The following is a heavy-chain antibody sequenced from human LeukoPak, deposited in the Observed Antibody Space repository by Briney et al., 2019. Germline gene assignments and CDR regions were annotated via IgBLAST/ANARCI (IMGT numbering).Heavy chain of an antibody. Sequence: PGGSLRLSCVVSGFTFSGSAVHWVRQASGKGLEWVGRIRSKANNYATAYAASVKGRFTISRDDSKNTAYLQMNSLKTEDTAIYYCARSIPYGTTWYGRSDYWGQGTLVTVSS. J-gene: IGHJ4*02. CDR1: GFTFSGSA. CDR3: ARSIPYGTTWYGRSDY. D-gene: IGHD6-13*01. V-gene: IGHV3-73*01. CDR2: IRSKANNYAT.